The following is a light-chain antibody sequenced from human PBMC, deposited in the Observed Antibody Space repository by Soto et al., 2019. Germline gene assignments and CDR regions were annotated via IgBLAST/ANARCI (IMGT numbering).Light chain of an antibody. CDR1: QSFSSSY. J-gene: IGKJ1*01. CDR3: QQYGSSLTWT. CDR2: GAS. Sequence: EIVLTQSPGTLSLSPGERATLSCRASQSFSSSYLAWYQQKPGQAPRLLIYGASSRATGIPDRFSGSGSGTDFTLTISRLEPEDFAVYYCQQYGSSLTWTFGKGTKV. V-gene: IGKV3-20*01.